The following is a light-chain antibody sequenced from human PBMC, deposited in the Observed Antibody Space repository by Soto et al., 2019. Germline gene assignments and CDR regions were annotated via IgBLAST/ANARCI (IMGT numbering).Light chain of an antibody. Sequence: DIQMTQSPSTLSASVGDRVTITCRASQSISTYLAWYQQKPGKAPHLLIYKASSLESGVPSRFSGTGSGTEFTRAISSLQPDDFATYYCQQYSAYSALTFGGGTKVEI. J-gene: IGKJ4*01. CDR2: KAS. V-gene: IGKV1-5*03. CDR1: QSISTY. CDR3: QQYSAYSALT.